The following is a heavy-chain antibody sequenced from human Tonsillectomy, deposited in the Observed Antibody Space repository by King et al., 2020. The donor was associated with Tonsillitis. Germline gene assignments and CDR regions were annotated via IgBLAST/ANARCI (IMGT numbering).Heavy chain of an antibody. CDR1: GFTFSSYS. D-gene: IGHD2-15*01. CDR2: ISSSSSYI. CDR3: AREPVVVVAAIQYYYYYGMAV. Sequence: VQLVESGGGLVKPGGSLRLSCAASGFTFSSYSMNWVRQAPGKGLEWVSSISSSSSYIYYADSVKGRFTISRDNAKNSLYLQMNSLRAEDTAVYYCAREPVVVVAAIQYYYYYGMAVWGQGTKVTVS. J-gene: IGHJ6*02. V-gene: IGHV3-21*01.